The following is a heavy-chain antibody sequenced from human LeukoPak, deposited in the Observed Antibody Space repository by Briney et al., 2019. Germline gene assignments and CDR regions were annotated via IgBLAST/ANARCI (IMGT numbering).Heavy chain of an antibody. Sequence: SETPSLTCAVYGGSFGGYYWSWIRQPPGKGLERIGEINHSGSTNYNPSLKSRVTISVDTSKNQFSLKLSSVTAADTAVYYCARGVAAAGTNGYYYGMDVWGQGTTVTVSS. J-gene: IGHJ6*02. CDR2: INHSGST. V-gene: IGHV4-34*01. CDR3: ARGVAAAGTNGYYYGMDV. D-gene: IGHD6-13*01. CDR1: GGSFGGYY.